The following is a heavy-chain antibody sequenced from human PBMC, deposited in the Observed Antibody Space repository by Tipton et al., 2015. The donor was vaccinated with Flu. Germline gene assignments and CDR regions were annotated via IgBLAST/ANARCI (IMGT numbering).Heavy chain of an antibody. D-gene: IGHD2-15*01. CDR3: ARDIEATDATDHYYYYGMDV. CDR2: IYYSGST. V-gene: IGHV4-59*01. CDR1: GGSISSYY. Sequence: LRLSCTVSGGSISSYYWSWIRQPPGKGLEWIGYIYYSGSTNYNPSLKSRVTISVDTSKNQFSLKLSSVTAADTAVYYCARDIEATDATDHYYYYGMDVWGQGSTVTVSS. J-gene: IGHJ6*02.